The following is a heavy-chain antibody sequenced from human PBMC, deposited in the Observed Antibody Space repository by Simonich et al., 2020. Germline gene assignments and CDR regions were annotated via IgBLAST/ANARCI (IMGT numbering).Heavy chain of an antibody. Sequence: QVQLVESGGGVVQPGRSLRLSCAASGFTFSSYAMHWVRQAPGKGVGWVAVISYEGSNKYYADSVKGRFTISRDNSKNTLYLQMNSLRAEDTAVYYCARANFDYWGQGTLVTVSS. CDR2: ISYEGSNK. CDR3: ARANFDY. V-gene: IGHV3-30*07. CDR1: GFTFSSYA. J-gene: IGHJ4*02.